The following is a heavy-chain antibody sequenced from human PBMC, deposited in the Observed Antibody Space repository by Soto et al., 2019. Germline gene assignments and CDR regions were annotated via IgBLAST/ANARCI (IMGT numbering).Heavy chain of an antibody. J-gene: IGHJ4*02. D-gene: IGHD6-13*01. CDR2: IIPSYNTL. V-gene: IGHV1-69*01. Sequence: QAQVVQSGAEVRKPGSSVKLSCKASEGTFNSYAIAWVRQAPGQGLEWMGGIIPSYNTLNYAQKFQDSVTITADDSTNTVYMELSSLRSDDTAVYFCASGASRWYPYFFDSWAQGTLVTVSS. CDR3: ASGASRWYPYFFDS. CDR1: EGTFNSYA.